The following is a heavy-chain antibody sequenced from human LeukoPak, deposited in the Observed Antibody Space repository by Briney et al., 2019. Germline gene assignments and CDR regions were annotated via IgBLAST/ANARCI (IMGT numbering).Heavy chain of an antibody. J-gene: IGHJ6*04. CDR2: FDPEDGET. V-gene: IGHV1-24*01. CDR3: ATDQPDGDSSGAWDV. Sequence: PGRSLRLSCTASGFTFSSYAMSWVRHAPGKGLEWRGGFDPEDGETIYAQKFQGRVTMTEDTSTDTAYMELSSLRSEDTAVYYCATDQPDGDSSGAWDVWGKGTTVTVSS. D-gene: IGHD3-22*01. CDR1: GFTFSSYA.